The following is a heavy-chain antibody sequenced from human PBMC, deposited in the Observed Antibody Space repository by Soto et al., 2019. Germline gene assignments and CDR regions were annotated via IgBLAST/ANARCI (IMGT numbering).Heavy chain of an antibody. D-gene: IGHD1-26*01. J-gene: IGHJ6*02. CDR3: AKDQEVDSYYYYYYGMDV. V-gene: IGHV3-23*01. CDR1: GFTFSSYA. Sequence: ETLKLSCAASGFTFSSYAMSWVRQAPGKGLEWVSAISGSGGSTYYADSVKGRFTISRDNSKNTLYLQMNSLRAEDTAVYYCAKDQEVDSYYYYYYGMDVWGQGTTVTVSS. CDR2: ISGSGGST.